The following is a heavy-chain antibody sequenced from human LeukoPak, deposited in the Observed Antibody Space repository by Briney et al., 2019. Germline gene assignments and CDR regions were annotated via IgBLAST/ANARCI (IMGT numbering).Heavy chain of an antibody. CDR3: ARRGGSYYYYYYGMDV. D-gene: IGHD1-26*01. CDR1: GYTFTSYA. V-gene: IGHV7-4-1*02. Sequence: GASVKVSCKASGYTFTSYAMNWVRQAPGQGLEWMGWINTNTGNPTYAQGFTGRFVFSLDTSVSTAYLQISSLKAEDTAVYYCARRGGSYYYYYYGMDVWGQGTTVTVSS. CDR2: INTNTGNP. J-gene: IGHJ6*02.